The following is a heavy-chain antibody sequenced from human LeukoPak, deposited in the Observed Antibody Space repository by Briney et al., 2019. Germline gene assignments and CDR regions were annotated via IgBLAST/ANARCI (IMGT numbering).Heavy chain of an antibody. D-gene: IGHD5-12*01. Sequence: GGSLRLSCAASGFTFSSYSMNWVRHAPGKGLEWVSSISSSSSYIYYADSVKGRFTISRDNAKNSLYLQMNSLRAEDTAVYYCARDKSGYDHRGTYYYYGMDVWGQGTTVTVSS. V-gene: IGHV3-21*01. CDR3: ARDKSGYDHRGTYYYYGMDV. CDR2: ISSSSSYI. CDR1: GFTFSSYS. J-gene: IGHJ6*02.